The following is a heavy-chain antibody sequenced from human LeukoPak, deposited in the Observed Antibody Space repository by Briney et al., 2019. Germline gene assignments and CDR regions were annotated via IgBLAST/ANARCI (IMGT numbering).Heavy chain of an antibody. J-gene: IGHJ4*02. CDR2: IYYSGST. CDR3: ATRTSAAAGPFDY. V-gene: IGHV4-31*03. Sequence: PSQTLSLTCTVSGGSISSGGYYWSWIRQHPGKGLEWIGYIYYSGSTYYNPSLKSRVTISVDTSKNQFSLKLSSVTAADTAVYYCATRTSAAAGPFDYWGQGTLVTVSS. D-gene: IGHD6-13*01. CDR1: GGSISSGGYY.